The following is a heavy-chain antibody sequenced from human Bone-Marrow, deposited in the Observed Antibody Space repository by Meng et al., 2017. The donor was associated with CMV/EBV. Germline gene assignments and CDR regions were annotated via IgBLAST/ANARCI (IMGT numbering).Heavy chain of an antibody. Sequence: GESLKISCAASGFTFSSYGMHWVRQAPGKGLEWVAFIRYDGSNKYYADSVKGRFTISRDNAKNTLYLQMNSLRAEDTAVYYCSREYSSVPFDSWGQGLWVTGSS. CDR1: GFTFSSYG. CDR3: SREYSSVPFDS. J-gene: IGHJ4*02. D-gene: IGHD5-18*01. CDR2: IRYDGSNK. V-gene: IGHV3-30*02.